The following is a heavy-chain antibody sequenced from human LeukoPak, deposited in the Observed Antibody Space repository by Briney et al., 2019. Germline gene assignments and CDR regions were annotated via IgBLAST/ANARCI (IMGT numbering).Heavy chain of an antibody. D-gene: IGHD3-22*01. V-gene: IGHV4-59*08. J-gene: IGHJ4*02. CDR2: TSYSGST. Sequence: NPGGSLRLSCAASGFTFSSYAMSWVRQAPGKGLEWIGYTSYSGSTNYSPSLKSRVTISVDTSKKQFSLRLSSVTAADTAVYYCGRLSYDTTGYWPDYFDYWGQGTLVTVPS. CDR3: GRLSYDTTGYWPDYFDY. CDR1: GFTFSSYA.